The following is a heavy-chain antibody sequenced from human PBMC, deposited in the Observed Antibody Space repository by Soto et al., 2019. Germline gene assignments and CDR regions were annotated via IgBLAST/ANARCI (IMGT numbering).Heavy chain of an antibody. Sequence: GGSLRLSCAASGFTFDDDAMHWVRQAPGKGLEWVSSISWNSRSIGYADSVKGRFTISRDNAKNSLSLQMNSLTVEDTALYYCTNGGSYNTMDFWGQGTTVTVSS. CDR2: ISWNSRSI. V-gene: IGHV3-9*01. CDR3: TNGGSYNTMDF. CDR1: GFTFDDDA. D-gene: IGHD1-1*01. J-gene: IGHJ6*02.